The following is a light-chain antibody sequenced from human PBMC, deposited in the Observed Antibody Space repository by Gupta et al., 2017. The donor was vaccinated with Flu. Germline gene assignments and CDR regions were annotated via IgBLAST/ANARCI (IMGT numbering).Light chain of an antibody. V-gene: IGKV1-5*03. Sequence: DIQMTQSPSTLSASVGDRVTITCRASQSISSWLAWYQQKPGKAPKLLTYKASSLESGVPSRFSGSGSGTEFTLTISSLQPDDFANYYCQQYNSYPTFGQGTKVEIK. CDR3: QQYNSYPT. CDR1: QSISSW. CDR2: KAS. J-gene: IGKJ1*01.